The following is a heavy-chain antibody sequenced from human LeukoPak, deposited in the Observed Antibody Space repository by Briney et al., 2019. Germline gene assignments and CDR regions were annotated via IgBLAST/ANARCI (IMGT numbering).Heavy chain of an antibody. Sequence: SETLSLTCTVSGGSMSNYYWSWIRHPPGKGLEWIGYIFYSGSTYSNPSFKNRVTISVYTSKNQFSMRLTSVSTADTAVYYCARYKQTTVTMTGGFDPWGQGTLVIVSS. J-gene: IGHJ5*02. CDR3: ARYKQTTVTMTGGFDP. CDR1: GGSMSNYY. CDR2: IFYSGST. V-gene: IGHV4-59*01. D-gene: IGHD4-17*01.